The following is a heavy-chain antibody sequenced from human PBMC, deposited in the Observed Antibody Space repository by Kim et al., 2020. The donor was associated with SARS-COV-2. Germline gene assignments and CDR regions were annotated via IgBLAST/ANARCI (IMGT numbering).Heavy chain of an antibody. CDR2: INHSGST. J-gene: IGHJ6*03. CDR3: ARAPQRITIFGVPPPYYYYYMDV. D-gene: IGHD3-3*01. CDR1: GGSFSGYY. V-gene: IGHV4-34*01. Sequence: SETLSLTCAVYGGSFSGYYWSWIRQPPGKGLEWIGEINHSGSTNYNPSLKCRVTISVDTSKNQFSLKLSSVTAADTAVYYCARAPQRITIFGVPPPYYYYYMDVWGTGTTVTVSS.